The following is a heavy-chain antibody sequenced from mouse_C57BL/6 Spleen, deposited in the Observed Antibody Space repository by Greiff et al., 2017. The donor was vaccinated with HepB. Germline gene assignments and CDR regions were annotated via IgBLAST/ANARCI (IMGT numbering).Heavy chain of an antibody. CDR1: GFTFSSYA. CDR2: ISDGGSYT. Sequence: EVQLQESGGGLVKPGGSLKLSCAASGFTFSSYAMSWVRQTPEKRLEWVATISDGGSYTYYPDNVKGRFTISRDNAKNNLYLQMSHLKSEDTAMYYCASRLLDYAMDYWGQGTSVTVSS. CDR3: ASRLLDYAMDY. J-gene: IGHJ4*01. V-gene: IGHV5-4*01. D-gene: IGHD2-3*01.